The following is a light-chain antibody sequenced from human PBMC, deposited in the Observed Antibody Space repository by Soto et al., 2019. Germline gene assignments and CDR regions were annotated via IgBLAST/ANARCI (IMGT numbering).Light chain of an antibody. CDR2: DAS. CDR3: QQYGSSTLT. CDR1: QSVRSSY. V-gene: IGKV3-20*01. Sequence: EIVLTQSPGTLSLSPGERATLSCRASQSVRSSYLAWYQQKPGQAPRLLIYDASTRATGIPDRFSGSGSGTDFTLTITRLEPEDFAVYYCQQYGSSTLTFGGGTKVES. J-gene: IGKJ4*01.